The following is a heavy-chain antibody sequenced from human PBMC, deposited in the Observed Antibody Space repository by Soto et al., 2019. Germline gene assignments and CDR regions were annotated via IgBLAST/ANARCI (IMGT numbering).Heavy chain of an antibody. CDR3: ARIDYGDRHYWYFDL. D-gene: IGHD4-17*01. V-gene: IGHV2-26*01. J-gene: IGHJ2*01. CDR1: GFSLSNARMG. Sequence: QVTLKESGPVLVKPTETLTLTCTVSGFSLSNARMGVSWIRQPPGKALEWHAHIFSNDEKSYSTSLKSRLTISKDTSKSQVVLTMTNMDPVDTATYYCARIDYGDRHYWYFDLWGRGTLVTVSS. CDR2: IFSNDEK.